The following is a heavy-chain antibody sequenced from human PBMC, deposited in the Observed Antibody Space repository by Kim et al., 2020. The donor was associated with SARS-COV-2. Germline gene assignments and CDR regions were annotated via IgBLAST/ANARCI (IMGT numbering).Heavy chain of an antibody. Sequence: GDRTYYADSVKGRFTISRDNSKNTVYLQMNSLRAEDTAVYYCASNWNLDYWGQGTLVTVSS. D-gene: IGHD1-20*01. CDR2: GDRT. CDR3: ASNWNLDY. V-gene: IGHV3-23*01. J-gene: IGHJ4*02.